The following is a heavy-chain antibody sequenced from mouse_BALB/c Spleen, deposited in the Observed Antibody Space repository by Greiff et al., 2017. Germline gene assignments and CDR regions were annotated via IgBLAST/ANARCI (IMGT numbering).Heavy chain of an antibody. Sequence: EVKLEESGPGLVKPSQSLSLTCSVTGYSITSGYYWNWIRQFPGNKLEWMGYISYDGSNNYNPSLKNRISITRDTSKNQFFLKLNSVTTEDTATYYCATYYYGSSYVGMDYWGQGTSVTVSS. CDR1: GYSITSGYY. CDR2: ISYDGSN. D-gene: IGHD1-1*01. V-gene: IGHV3-6*02. J-gene: IGHJ4*01. CDR3: ATYYYGSSYVGMDY.